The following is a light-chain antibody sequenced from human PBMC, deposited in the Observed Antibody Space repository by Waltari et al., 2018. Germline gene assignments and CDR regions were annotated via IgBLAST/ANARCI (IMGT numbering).Light chain of an antibody. CDR1: SSDVGNYNL. V-gene: IGLV2-23*02. CDR2: EVT. Sequence: QSALTQPASVSGSPGQSITISCTGTSSDVGNYNLVSWYQQHPGKAPKVMISEVTKRPAGVSNRFSGSQSGNTASLTISGLQTEDEGDYYCCSYTGSNTLVFGGGTKLTVL. CDR3: CSYTGSNTLV. J-gene: IGLJ2*01.